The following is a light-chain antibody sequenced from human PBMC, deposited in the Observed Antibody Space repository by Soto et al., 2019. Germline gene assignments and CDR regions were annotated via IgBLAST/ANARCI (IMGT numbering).Light chain of an antibody. V-gene: IGLV1-47*01. CDR1: SSNIGGNY. J-gene: IGLJ2*01. CDR3: AAWDDSLTVV. CDR2: RNN. Sequence: QSVLTQPPSASGTPGQRVTISCSGSSSNIGGNYVYWYQHLPGTAPKLLIYRNNQRPSGVPDRFSGSKSGTSASLAISGLRSEDEADYYCAAWDDSLTVVFGGGTKLTVL.